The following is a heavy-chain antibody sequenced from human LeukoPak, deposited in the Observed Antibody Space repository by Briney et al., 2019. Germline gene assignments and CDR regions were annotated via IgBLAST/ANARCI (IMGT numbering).Heavy chain of an antibody. D-gene: IGHD2-2*01. J-gene: IGHJ4*02. CDR1: GYTFTNYG. V-gene: IGHV1-18*01. CDR3: ARILVVVPAARGYSFDY. CDR2: ISAYNGLT. Sequence: GASVKVSCKAYGYTFTNYGISWVRQAPGQGLEWMGWISAYNGLTNYVQRLQGRVTMTTDTSTNTAYMELRSLRSDDTAVYYCARILVVVPAARGYSFDYWGQGTLVTVS.